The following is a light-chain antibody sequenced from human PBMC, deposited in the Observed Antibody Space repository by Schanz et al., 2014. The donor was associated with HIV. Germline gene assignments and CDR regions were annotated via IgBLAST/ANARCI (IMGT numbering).Light chain of an antibody. CDR3: ATWDDNLDGPV. V-gene: IGLV1-44*01. CDR1: SSNIGSNT. CDR2: SNN. Sequence: QSVLTQAPSASGTSGQRVTLSCSGSSSNIGSNTVNSDPPLPGTAPKLLIFSNNRRPSGVPARFSGSKSGTSASLAISGLQSEDEALYHCATWDDNLDGPVFGGGTKLTVL. J-gene: IGLJ2*01.